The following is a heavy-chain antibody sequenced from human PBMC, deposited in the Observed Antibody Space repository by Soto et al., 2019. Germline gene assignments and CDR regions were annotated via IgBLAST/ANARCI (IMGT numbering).Heavy chain of an antibody. J-gene: IGHJ6*03. CDR2: IKSKTDGETT. CDR1: GFTFNNAW. D-gene: IGHD2-8*01. V-gene: IGHV3-15*01. CDR3: TTNGDYYYYYMDV. Sequence: EVQLVESGGDLVKPGGSLRLSCAASGFTFNNAWMRWVRQAPGKGLEWVARIKSKTDGETTTYAAPVKGRFTISREDSKDTLYLQMNSLKPEDTAVYYFTTNGDYYYYYMDVWGKGTTVAVSS.